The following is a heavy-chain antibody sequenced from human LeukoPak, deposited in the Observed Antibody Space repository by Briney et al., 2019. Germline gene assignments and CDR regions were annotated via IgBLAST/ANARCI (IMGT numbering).Heavy chain of an antibody. CDR3: ARERTLTSCYDY. V-gene: IGHV1-2*02. Sequence: VASVKVFCKASGYTFTGYYMHWVRQAPGQGLEWMGWINPNSGGTNYAQKFQGRVTMTRDTSISTAYMELSRLRSDDTAVYYCARERTLTSCYDYWGQGTLVTVSS. J-gene: IGHJ4*02. CDR1: GYTFTGYY. CDR2: INPNSGGT. D-gene: IGHD2-15*01.